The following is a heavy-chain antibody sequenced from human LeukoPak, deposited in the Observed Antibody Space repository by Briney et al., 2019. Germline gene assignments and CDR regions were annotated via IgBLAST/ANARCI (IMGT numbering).Heavy chain of an antibody. Sequence: PSETLSLTCSVSGDSSTSYFWSWMRPPPGKGLEWVGYLFYGGITNYNPSLKSRVTISVATSKNQFSLKLSSVTAADTAVYYCPRGPRGSSGWYFSRGVPIDYWGQGTLVTVSS. CDR2: LFYGGIT. J-gene: IGHJ4*02. D-gene: IGHD6-19*01. V-gene: IGHV4-59*01. CDR1: GDSSTSYF. CDR3: PRGPRGSSGWYFSRGVPIDY.